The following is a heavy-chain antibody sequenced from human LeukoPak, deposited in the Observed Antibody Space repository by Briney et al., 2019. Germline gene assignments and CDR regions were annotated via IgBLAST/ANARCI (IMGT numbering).Heavy chain of an antibody. D-gene: IGHD6-19*01. J-gene: IGHJ4*02. CDR2: INTDGSST. Sequence: GGSLRLSCAASGFTFSSYWMHWVRQAPGKGLVWVSRINTDGSSTSYADSVKGRFAISRDNAKNTLYLQMNSLRAEDTAVYYCAKDSIVGYSSGWFDYWGQGTLVTVSS. CDR1: GFTFSSYW. CDR3: AKDSIVGYSSGWFDY. V-gene: IGHV3-74*01.